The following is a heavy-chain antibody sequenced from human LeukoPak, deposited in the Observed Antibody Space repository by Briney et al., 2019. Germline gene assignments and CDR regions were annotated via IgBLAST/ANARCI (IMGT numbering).Heavy chain of an antibody. J-gene: IGHJ4*02. V-gene: IGHV3-73*01. CDR3: TRGGAGELSDY. CDR2: IRSKANSYAT. Sequence: GGSLRLSCAASGFTFSGSAMHWVRQASGKGLEWVGRIRSKANSYATAYAASVKGRFTISRDDSKNTAYLQMNSLKTEDTAVYYCTRGGAGELSDYWGQGTLVTVSS. CDR1: GFTFSGSA. D-gene: IGHD1-26*01.